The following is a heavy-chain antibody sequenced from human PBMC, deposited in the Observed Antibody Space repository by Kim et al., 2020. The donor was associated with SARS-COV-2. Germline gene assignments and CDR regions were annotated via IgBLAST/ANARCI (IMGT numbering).Heavy chain of an antibody. CDR3: ARDFADRPWASVGATQNYYYYGMDV. Sequence: SVKVSCKASGGTFSSYAISWVRQAPGQGLEWMGGIIPIFGTANYAQKFQGRVTITADESTSTAYMELSSLRSEDTAVYYCARDFADRPWASVGATQNYYYYGMDVWGQGTTVTVSS. D-gene: IGHD1-26*01. CDR2: IIPIFGTA. J-gene: IGHJ6*02. V-gene: IGHV1-69*13. CDR1: GGTFSSYA.